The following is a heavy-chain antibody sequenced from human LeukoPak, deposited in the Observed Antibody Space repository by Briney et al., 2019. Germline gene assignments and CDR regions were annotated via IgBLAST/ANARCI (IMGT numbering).Heavy chain of an antibody. CDR3: ARVGYVRLGELSHSDY. CDR1: GFTFSSYE. D-gene: IGHD3-16*02. V-gene: IGHV3-48*03. Sequence: GGSLRLSCAASGFTFSSYEMNWARQAPGKGLERVSYISSSGSTIYYADSVKGRFTISRDNAKNSLYLQMNSLRAEDTAVYYCARVGYVRLGELSHSDYWGQGTLVTVSS. CDR2: ISSSGSTI. J-gene: IGHJ4*02.